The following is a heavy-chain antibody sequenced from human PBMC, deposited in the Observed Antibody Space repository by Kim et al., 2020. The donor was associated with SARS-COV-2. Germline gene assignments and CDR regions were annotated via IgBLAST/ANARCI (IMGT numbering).Heavy chain of an antibody. J-gene: IGHJ6*02. D-gene: IGHD3-10*01. CDR3: VRDPVTMVRGVIKTYDHAGGDG. Sequence: SETLSLTCTVSGGSINSGSYYWSWIRQPAGKGLEWIGHIYTSGSTNYNPSLLSRATISVDTSKNQLSLKLSSVTAADTAVYYCVRDPVTMVRGVIKTYDHAGGDGGGQGATVTVSS. CDR2: IYTSGST. CDR1: GGSINSGSYY. V-gene: IGHV4-61*09.